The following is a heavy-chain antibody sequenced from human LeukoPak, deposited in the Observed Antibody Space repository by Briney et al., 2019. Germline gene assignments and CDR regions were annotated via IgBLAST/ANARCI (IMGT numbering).Heavy chain of an antibody. J-gene: IGHJ4*02. CDR1: GFTFSDYY. CDR2: ISSSGSTI. D-gene: IGHD3-10*01. V-gene: IGHV3-11*04. Sequence: GGSLRLSCAASGFTFSDYYMSWIRQAPGKGLEWVSYISSSGSTIYYADSVKGRFTISRDNAKNSLYLQMNSLRAEDTAVYCARALWFGETFPAYWGQGTLVTVSS. CDR3: ARALWFGETFPAY.